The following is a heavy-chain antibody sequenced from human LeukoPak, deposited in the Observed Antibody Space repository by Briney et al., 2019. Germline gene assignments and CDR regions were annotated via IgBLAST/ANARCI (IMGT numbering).Heavy chain of an antibody. J-gene: IGHJ4*02. CDR2: MNPNSGNT. Sequence: GASVKVSCKASGYTFTSYDINWVRQATGQGLEWMGWMNPNSGNTGYAQKFQGRVTMTRNTSISIAYMELSSLRSEDTAVYYCASGYYDFWSGYYAYWGQGTLVTVSS. CDR3: ASGYYDFWSGYYAY. D-gene: IGHD3-3*01. CDR1: GYTFTSYD. V-gene: IGHV1-8*01.